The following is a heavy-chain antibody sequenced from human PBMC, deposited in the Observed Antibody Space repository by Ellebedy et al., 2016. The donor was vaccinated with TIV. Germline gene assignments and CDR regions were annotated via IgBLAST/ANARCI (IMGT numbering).Heavy chain of an antibody. V-gene: IGHV1-69*06. CDR1: GGTFSSYA. D-gene: IGHD4-17*01. Sequence: ASVKVSCXASGGTFSSYAISWVRQAPGQRLQWMGGIIPIFGTANYAQKFQGRVTITADKSTSTAYMELSSLRSEDTAVYYCAYGRSTVTLSYYYYGMDVWGQGTTVTVSS. CDR2: IIPIFGTA. J-gene: IGHJ6*02. CDR3: AYGRSTVTLSYYYYGMDV.